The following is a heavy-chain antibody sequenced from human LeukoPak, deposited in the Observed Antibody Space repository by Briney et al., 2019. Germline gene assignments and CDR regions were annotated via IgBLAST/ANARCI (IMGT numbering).Heavy chain of an antibody. D-gene: IGHD6-6*01. CDR2: ISYDGSNK. CDR3: AKDKRYSSSPFDY. J-gene: IGHJ4*02. Sequence: AVISYDGSNKYYADSVKGRFTISRDNSKNTLYLQMNSLRAEDTAVYYCAKDKRYSSSPFDYWGQGTLVTVSS. V-gene: IGHV3-30*18.